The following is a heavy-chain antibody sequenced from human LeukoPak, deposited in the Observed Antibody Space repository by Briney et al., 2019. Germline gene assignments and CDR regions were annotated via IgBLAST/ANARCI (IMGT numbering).Heavy chain of an antibody. Sequence: PSETLSLTCSVSGGSVSSYYWSWIRQPAGKGLEWIGRISASGSSNYNPSLRSRVIMLVDTPKNQFSLNLSSVTAADTAVYYCATEGGGPRWLDPWGQGTLVTVSS. CDR3: ATEGGGPRWLDP. CDR1: GGSVSSYY. J-gene: IGHJ5*02. V-gene: IGHV4-4*07. D-gene: IGHD6-25*01. CDR2: ISASGSS.